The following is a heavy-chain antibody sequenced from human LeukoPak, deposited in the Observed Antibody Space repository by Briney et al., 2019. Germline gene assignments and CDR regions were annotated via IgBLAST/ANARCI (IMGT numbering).Heavy chain of an antibody. CDR2: IYYSGST. V-gene: IGHV4-39*01. Sequence: PSETLSLTCTVSGGSISSSSYYWGWIRQPPGKGLEWIGSIYYSGSTYYNPSLKSRVTISVDTSKNQFSLKLSSVTAADTAVYYCARPPRGMGSFAQPNAFDIWGQGTMVTVSS. CDR3: ARPPRGMGSFAQPNAFDI. CDR1: GGSISSSSYY. D-gene: IGHD1-14*01. J-gene: IGHJ3*02.